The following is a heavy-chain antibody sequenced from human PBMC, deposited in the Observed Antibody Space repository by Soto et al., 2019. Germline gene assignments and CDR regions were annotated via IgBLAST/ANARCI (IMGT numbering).Heavy chain of an antibody. D-gene: IGHD2-21*02. V-gene: IGHV4-59*01. CDR2: VYYSGST. Sequence: QVQLQESGPGLVKPSETQSLTCTVSGGSISSYYWSWIRQPPGKGLEWIGYVYYSGSTNYNPSLKSRVTISVDTSKNQFSLKLSSVTAADTAVYYCARRWGVTLDYWGQGTLVTVSS. J-gene: IGHJ4*02. CDR1: GGSISSYY. CDR3: ARRWGVTLDY.